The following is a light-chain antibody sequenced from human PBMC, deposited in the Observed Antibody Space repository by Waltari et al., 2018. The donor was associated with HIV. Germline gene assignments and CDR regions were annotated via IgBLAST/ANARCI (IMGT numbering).Light chain of an antibody. Sequence: DIQLTQSPSSLSASVGDRVTIACRASQTISTSLNWYQQKPGKAPKFLISAASSLQSGVPSRFSGSASGTEFTLTIGSLQPEDYATYYCQQSYSSPLTFGPGTKVDVK. V-gene: IGKV1-39*01. CDR2: AAS. J-gene: IGKJ3*01. CDR3: QQSYSSPLT. CDR1: QTISTS.